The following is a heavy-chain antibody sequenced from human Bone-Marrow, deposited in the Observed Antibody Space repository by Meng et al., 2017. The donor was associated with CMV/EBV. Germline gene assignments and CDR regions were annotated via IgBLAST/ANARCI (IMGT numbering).Heavy chain of an antibody. Sequence: ASVKVSCKASGGTFSSYAISWVRQAPGQGLEWMGWISAYNGDTSYAQKFQGRVTMTTDTSTSIAYMELRSLRSDDTAVFYCARDPKTVRRGNSSGFDYWGQGTLVTVAS. CDR3: ARDPKTVRRGNSSGFDY. V-gene: IGHV1-18*01. CDR2: ISAYNGDT. D-gene: IGHD5-18*01. CDR1: GGTFSSYA. J-gene: IGHJ4*02.